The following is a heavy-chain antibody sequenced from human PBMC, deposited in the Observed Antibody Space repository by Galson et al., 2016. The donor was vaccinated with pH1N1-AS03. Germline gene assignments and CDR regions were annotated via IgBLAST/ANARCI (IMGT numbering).Heavy chain of an antibody. Sequence: SLRLSCATSGFSFSESWMHWVRQAPGKGLEWVAIIHKDGSDKHYLDSVKGRFTISRDNSKNSIYLQMDTLRPEDTAFYYCARGAGFHVDYWGQGTLVTVSS. J-gene: IGHJ4*02. CDR3: ARGAGFHVDY. V-gene: IGHV3-7*03. CDR2: IHKDGSDK. CDR1: GFSFSESW. D-gene: IGHD1-1*01.